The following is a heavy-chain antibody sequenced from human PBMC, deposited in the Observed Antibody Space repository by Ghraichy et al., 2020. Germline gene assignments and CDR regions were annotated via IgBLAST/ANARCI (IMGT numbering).Heavy chain of an antibody. D-gene: IGHD6-19*01. J-gene: IGHJ5*02. V-gene: IGHV4-39*01. CDR2: IYYSGST. CDR3: ARQGPQYNWFDP. CDR1: GGSISSSSYY. Sequence: SETLSLTCTVSGGSISSSSYYWGWIRQPPGKGLEWIGSIYYSGSTYYNPSLKSRVTISVDTSKNQFSLKLSSVTAAETAGYYCARQGPQYNWFDPWGQGTLVTVSS.